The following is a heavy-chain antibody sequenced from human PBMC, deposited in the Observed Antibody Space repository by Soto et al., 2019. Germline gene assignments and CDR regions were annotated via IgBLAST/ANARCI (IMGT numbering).Heavy chain of an antibody. CDR1: GYTFTSYD. CDR3: ARAPELAAAGISYYYYYMDV. J-gene: IGHJ6*03. Sequence: ASVKVSCKASGYTFTSYDINWVRQATGQGLEWMGWMNPNSGNTGYAQKFQGRVTMTRNTSISTAYMELSSLRSEDTAVYYCARAPELAAAGISYYYYYMDVWGKGTTVTVSS. V-gene: IGHV1-8*01. D-gene: IGHD6-13*01. CDR2: MNPNSGNT.